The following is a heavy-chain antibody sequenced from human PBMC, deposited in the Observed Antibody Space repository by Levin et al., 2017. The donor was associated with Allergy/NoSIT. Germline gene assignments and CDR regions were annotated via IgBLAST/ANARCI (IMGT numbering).Heavy chain of an antibody. Sequence: SETLSLTCTVSGGSITSSSYYWGWIRQPPGKGLEWIGSYFYSGNTYYSPSHKSRVTISADTSKNQFSLRLTSVTASDTAVYYCARYTRAVVSSNPTKASFDYWGQGTLVIVSS. J-gene: IGHJ4*02. CDR2: YFYSGNT. CDR1: GGSITSSSYY. D-gene: IGHD3-22*01. V-gene: IGHV4-39*01. CDR3: ARYTRAVVSSNPTKASFDY.